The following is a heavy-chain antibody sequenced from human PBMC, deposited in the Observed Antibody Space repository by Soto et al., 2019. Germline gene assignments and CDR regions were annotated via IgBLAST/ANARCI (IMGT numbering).Heavy chain of an antibody. D-gene: IGHD3-10*01. V-gene: IGHV1-69*01. CDR2: IIPIFGTA. Sequence: QVQLVQSGAEVKKPGSSVKVSCKASGGTFSSYAISWVRQAPGQGLEWMGGIIPIFGTASYAQKFQGRVTITADESTSTAYMELSSLRSEDTAVYYCASSIGSGSYYIGLFDYWGQGTLVTVSS. CDR1: GGTFSSYA. CDR3: ASSIGSGSYYIGLFDY. J-gene: IGHJ4*02.